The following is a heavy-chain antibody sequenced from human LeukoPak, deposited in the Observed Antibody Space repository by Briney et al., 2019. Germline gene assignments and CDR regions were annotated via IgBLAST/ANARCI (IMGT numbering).Heavy chain of an antibody. V-gene: IGHV3-30*03. CDR2: ISYDGSNK. D-gene: IGHD3-22*01. CDR1: GFTFSSYG. J-gene: IGHJ4*02. CDR3: ATQDGYDNSGHYGY. Sequence: GGSLRLSCAASGFTFSSYGMHWVRQAPGKGLEWVAVISYDGSNKYFADSVKGRFTISRDNSKNTLYLQMNSLRAEDTAVYYCATQDGYDNSGHYGYWGQGTLVTVSS.